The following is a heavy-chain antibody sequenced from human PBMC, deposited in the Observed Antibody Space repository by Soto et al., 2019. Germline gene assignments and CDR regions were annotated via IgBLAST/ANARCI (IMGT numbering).Heavy chain of an antibody. Sequence: ASVKVSCKASGYTFTGYYMHWVRQAPGQGLEWMGWINPNSGGTNYAQKFQGWVTMTRDTSISTAYMELSRLRSDDTAVYYCARAFCSGGSCYFGYNWFDPWGQGTLVTVS. J-gene: IGHJ5*02. CDR3: ARAFCSGGSCYFGYNWFDP. V-gene: IGHV1-2*04. D-gene: IGHD2-15*01. CDR1: GYTFTGYY. CDR2: INPNSGGT.